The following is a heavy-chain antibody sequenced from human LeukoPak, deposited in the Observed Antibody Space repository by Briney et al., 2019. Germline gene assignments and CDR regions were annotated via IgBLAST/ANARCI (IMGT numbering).Heavy chain of an antibody. CDR2: ISGSGGST. V-gene: IGHV3-23*01. J-gene: IGHJ6*02. CDR3: AKIVVPAASRYYYYGMDV. Sequence: GGSLTLSCAPSGFTFSSYAMNWARHAPGGGLVWLSCISGSGGSTYYAYTVKGRFTISRNNSKNTLYLQMNSLRAEDTAVYYCAKIVVPAASRYYYYGMDVWGQGTTVTVSS. CDR1: GFTFSSYA. D-gene: IGHD2-2*01.